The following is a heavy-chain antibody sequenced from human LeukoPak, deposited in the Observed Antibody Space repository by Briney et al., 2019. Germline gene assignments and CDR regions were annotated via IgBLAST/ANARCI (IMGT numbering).Heavy chain of an antibody. CDR3: ARDSRLVRGWFDP. CDR1: GGSINSHY. Sequence: PSETLSLTCSVSGGSINSHYWSWIRQPPGKRLEWIGYIFNTGNTNYNPSLASRVTMSVDTPKNQFSLKLSSVTAADTAVYYCARDSRLVRGWFDPWGQGTLVTVSS. CDR2: IFNTGNT. V-gene: IGHV4-59*11. J-gene: IGHJ5*02. D-gene: IGHD6-19*01.